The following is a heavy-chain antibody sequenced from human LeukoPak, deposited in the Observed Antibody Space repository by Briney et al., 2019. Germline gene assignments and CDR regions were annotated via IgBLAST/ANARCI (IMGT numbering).Heavy chain of an antibody. CDR3: ATETNGRHYDY. CDR2: IGPTGFDR. J-gene: IGHJ4*02. D-gene: IGHD1-14*01. V-gene: IGHV3-21*06. CDR1: GPTFSTSG. Sequence: PGGSLRLSCTTSGPTFSTSGFNWVRQAPGKGLEWVASIGPTGFDRYHADSIKGRFTISRDNANNFLYLQMDSLGAEDTAVYYCATETNGRHYDYWGQGTLLTASS.